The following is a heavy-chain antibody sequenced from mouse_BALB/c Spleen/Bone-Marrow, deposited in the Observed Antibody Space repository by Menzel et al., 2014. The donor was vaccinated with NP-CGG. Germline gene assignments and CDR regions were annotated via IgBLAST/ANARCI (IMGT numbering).Heavy chain of an antibody. CDR2: ISGGGSYT. Sequence: EVQLVESGGNLVKSGGSLKPSCAASGFTFSSYGMSWVRQTPEKRLEWVATISGGGSYTFYPDSVKGRFTISRDNAKNNLYLQLSSLRSEDTALYYCARHAYYDQTEVSFVYWGQGTLVTVSA. V-gene: IGHV5-9-2*01. J-gene: IGHJ3*01. D-gene: IGHD2-4*01. CDR1: GFTFSSYG. CDR3: ARHAYYDQTEVSFVY.